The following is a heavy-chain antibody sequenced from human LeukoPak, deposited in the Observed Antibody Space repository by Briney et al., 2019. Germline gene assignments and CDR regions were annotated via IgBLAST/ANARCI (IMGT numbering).Heavy chain of an antibody. D-gene: IGHD4-17*01. Sequence: QTGGSLRLSCAASEFSVGSNYMTWVRQAPGKGLEWVSLIYSGGSTYYADSVKGRFTISRDNSKNTLYLQMNSLRAEDTAVYYCARGGSYGDYLAYYWGQGTLVTVSS. V-gene: IGHV3-66*01. CDR3: ARGGSYGDYLAYY. CDR2: IYSGGST. J-gene: IGHJ4*02. CDR1: EFSVGSNY.